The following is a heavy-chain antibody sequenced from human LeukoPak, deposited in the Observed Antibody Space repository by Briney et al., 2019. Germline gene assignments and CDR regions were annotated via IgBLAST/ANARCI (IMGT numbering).Heavy chain of an antibody. CDR3: ARGSSLRFLEWLPYYYYYMDV. V-gene: IGHV1-2*02. CDR2: INPSSGGA. CDR1: GYTFTGYY. J-gene: IGHJ6*03. D-gene: IGHD3-3*01. Sequence: GASVKVSCKASGYTFTGYYMHWVRQAPGQGLEWMGWINPSSGGANYAQKFQGRVTRTRDTSTSTAYMELSRLRSDDTAVYYCARGSSLRFLEWLPYYYYYMDVWGKGTTVTVSS.